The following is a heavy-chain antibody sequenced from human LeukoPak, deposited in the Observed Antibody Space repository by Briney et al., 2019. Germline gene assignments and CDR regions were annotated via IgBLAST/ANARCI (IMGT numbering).Heavy chain of an antibody. V-gene: IGHV3-23*01. D-gene: IGHD1-26*01. J-gene: IGHJ4*02. CDR1: GFTLSTNA. CDR2: ISGSGAST. Sequence: GGSLRLSCLTSGFTLSTNAMSWVRQAPGKGLEWISGISGSGASTYYADSVKGRFTISRDDSRNALYLQMNSLRGDDTAVYYCAKDVGKWESLHFFDYWGQGTLVTVSS. CDR3: AKDVGKWESLHFFDY.